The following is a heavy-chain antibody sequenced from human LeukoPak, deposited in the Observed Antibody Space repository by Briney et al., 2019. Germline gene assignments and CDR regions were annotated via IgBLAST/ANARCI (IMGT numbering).Heavy chain of an antibody. V-gene: IGHV3-23*01. CDR2: ISDSGGST. CDR3: AKGTGDYGMDV. Sequence: GGSLRLSCAASGFTFSSYALSWVRQAPGKGLEWVSGISDSGGSTYYADSVKGRFTFSRDNSKNTVYLQMNSLRAEDTAIYFCAKGTGDYGMDVWGQGTTVTVSS. CDR1: GFTFSSYA. J-gene: IGHJ6*02. D-gene: IGHD1-1*01.